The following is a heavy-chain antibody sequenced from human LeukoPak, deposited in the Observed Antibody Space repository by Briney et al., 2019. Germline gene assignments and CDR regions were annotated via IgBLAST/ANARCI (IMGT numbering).Heavy chain of an antibody. J-gene: IGHJ5*02. CDR1: GLTFSGSD. D-gene: IGHD6-19*01. CDR3: TPYMTVAGIRGGWFDP. Sequence: GGSLKLSCAASGLTFSGSDMHWVRQAPGKGLEWVGRIRSKANGYAPAFAASVKGRFTISRDESKNTVYLQMNSLKTEDTAVYYCTPYMTVAGIRGGWFDPWGQGTLVTVSS. CDR2: IRSKANGYAP. V-gene: IGHV3-73*01.